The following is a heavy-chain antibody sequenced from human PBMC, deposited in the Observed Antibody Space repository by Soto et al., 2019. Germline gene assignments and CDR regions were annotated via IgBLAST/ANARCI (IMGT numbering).Heavy chain of an antibody. CDR1: GGTFSSYT. CDR3: ARDPGLYCGGDCPLFDY. Sequence: QVQLVQSGAEVKKPGSSVKVSCKASGGTFSSYTISWVRQAPGQGLEWMGRIIPIRGIANYAQKFQGRVTIPADKSTSTAYMELSSLRSEATAVYYCARDPGLYCGGDCPLFDYWGQGTLVTVSS. J-gene: IGHJ4*02. V-gene: IGHV1-69*08. CDR2: IIPIRGIA. D-gene: IGHD2-21*02.